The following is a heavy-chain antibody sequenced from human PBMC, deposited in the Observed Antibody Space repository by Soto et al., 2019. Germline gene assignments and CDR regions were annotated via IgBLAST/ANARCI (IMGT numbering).Heavy chain of an antibody. Sequence: GASVKVSCKASGYTFTSYGISWVRQAPGQGLEWMGWISAYNGNTNYAQKLQGRVTMTTDTSTSTAYMELRSLRSDDTAVYYCARTYDFWSGYSDYYFDYWGQGTLVTVSS. CDR3: ARTYDFWSGYSDYYFDY. J-gene: IGHJ4*02. CDR2: ISAYNGNT. D-gene: IGHD3-3*01. V-gene: IGHV1-18*01. CDR1: GYTFTSYG.